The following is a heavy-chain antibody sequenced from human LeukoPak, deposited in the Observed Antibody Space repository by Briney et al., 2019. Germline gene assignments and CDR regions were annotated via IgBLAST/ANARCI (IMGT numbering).Heavy chain of an antibody. D-gene: IGHD3/OR15-3a*01. V-gene: IGHV1-2*02. Sequence: ASVRVSCKTSGYSFSDYYMYWVRQAPGQGLEWMGWINPNSGGTNYARKFQGRVTMTRDTSISTAYMEMSGLTSDDTAVYYCARDRSNRFGPPDAFAIWGQGTMVTVSS. J-gene: IGHJ3*02. CDR2: INPNSGGT. CDR1: GYSFSDYY. CDR3: ARDRSNRFGPPDAFAI.